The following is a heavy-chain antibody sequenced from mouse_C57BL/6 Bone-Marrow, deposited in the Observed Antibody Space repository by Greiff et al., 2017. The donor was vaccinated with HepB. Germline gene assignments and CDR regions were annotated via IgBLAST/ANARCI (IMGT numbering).Heavy chain of an antibody. CDR2: IHPNSGST. J-gene: IGHJ3*01. V-gene: IGHV1-64*01. CDR3: ARGGVTPWFAY. Sequence: VKLQQPGAELVKPGASVKLSCKASGYTFTSYWMHWVKQRPGQGLEWIGMIHPNSGSTNYNEKFKSKATLTVDKSSSTAYMQLSSLTSEDSAVYYCARGGVTPWFAYWGQGTLVTVSA. D-gene: IGHD2-2*01. CDR1: GYTFTSYW.